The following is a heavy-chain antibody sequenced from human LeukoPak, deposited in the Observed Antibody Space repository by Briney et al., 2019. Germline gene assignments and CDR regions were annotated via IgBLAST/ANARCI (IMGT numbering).Heavy chain of an antibody. D-gene: IGHD2-15*01. Sequence: PGGSLRLSCAASGFTFSYYWMHWGRQAPTKGLVWVSRIGSDGSSTNYADSVKGRFTISRDNTKSTVYLQMNSLRAEDTAVYYCARVSGGAFDIWGQGTLVTVSS. V-gene: IGHV3-74*01. CDR2: IGSDGSST. CDR1: GFTFSYYW. CDR3: ARVSGGAFDI. J-gene: IGHJ3*02.